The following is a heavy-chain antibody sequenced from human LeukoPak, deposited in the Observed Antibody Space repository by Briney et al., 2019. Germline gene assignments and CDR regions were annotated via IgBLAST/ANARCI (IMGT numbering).Heavy chain of an antibody. V-gene: IGHV3-49*04. D-gene: IGHD5-18*01. CDR1: GFTFSDYY. Sequence: GGSLRLSCAASGFTFSDYYMSWVRQAPGKGLEWVGFIRSKAYGGTTEYAASVKGRFTISRDDSKSIAYLQMNSLKTEDTAVYYCTRVRLWGGSFDYWGQGTLVTVSS. CDR2: IRSKAYGGTT. J-gene: IGHJ4*02. CDR3: TRVRLWGGSFDY.